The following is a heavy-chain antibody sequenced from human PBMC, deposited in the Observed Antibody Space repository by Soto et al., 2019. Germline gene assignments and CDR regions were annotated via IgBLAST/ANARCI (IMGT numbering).Heavy chain of an antibody. D-gene: IGHD1-26*01. CDR1: GGSIRSSSYQ. V-gene: IGHV4-39*01. Sequence: QLQLQESGPGLVKPSETLSLTCIVSGGSIRSSSYQWGWIRQPPGKGLEWIGSIYYSGSSSYNPPLKSRVTISVDTAKNPFSLKRSSVTAADTAVYYCARGRAVSGGWFDTWGQGTRVTFSS. CDR2: IYYSGSS. CDR3: ARGRAVSGGWFDT. J-gene: IGHJ5*02.